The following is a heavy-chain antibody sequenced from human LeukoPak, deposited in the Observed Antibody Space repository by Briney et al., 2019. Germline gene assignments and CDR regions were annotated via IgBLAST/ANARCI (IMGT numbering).Heavy chain of an antibody. Sequence: SETLSLTCAVSGGSISSSNWWSWVRQPPGKGLEWIGEIYHSGSTNYNPSLKSRVTISVGKSRKHFSLKLNSVTAADTAVYYCARGGSSNWTPFDYWGQGALVTFSS. J-gene: IGHJ4*02. CDR2: IYHSGST. D-gene: IGHD6-13*01. CDR1: GGSISSSNW. CDR3: ARGGSSNWTPFDY. V-gene: IGHV4-4*02.